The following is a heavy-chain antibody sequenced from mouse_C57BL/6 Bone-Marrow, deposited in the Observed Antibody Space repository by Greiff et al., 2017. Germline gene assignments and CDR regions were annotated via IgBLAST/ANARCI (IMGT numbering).Heavy chain of an antibody. CDR2: GQGLEWIG. J-gene: IGHJ3*01. CDR3: SEDSVVYCYASYGGYYGFAY. D-gene: IGHD2-3*01. Sequence: QVQLQQSGPELARPWASVKISCPAFYTFSSSLHFAFRYTNYWMQWVKHRPGQGLEWIGATYPGYGDTCYNQKFKGKAPLTADNSSCSVYMHLCSLTSEDSVVYCYASYGGYYGFAYWGQGTLVTASA. V-gene: IGHV1-87*01.